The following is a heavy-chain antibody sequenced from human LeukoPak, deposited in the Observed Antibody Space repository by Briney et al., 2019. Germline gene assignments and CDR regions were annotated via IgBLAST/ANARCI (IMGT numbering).Heavy chain of an antibody. CDR1: GFTFSSYS. J-gene: IGHJ4*02. CDR2: ISSSSSYI. Sequence: GGSLRLSCAASGFTFSSYSMNWVRQAPGKGLEWVSSISSSSSYIDYADSVKGRFTISRDNAKNSLYLQMNSLRAEDTAVYYCARDALVGGQGTLVTVSS. CDR3: ARDALV. V-gene: IGHV3-21*01.